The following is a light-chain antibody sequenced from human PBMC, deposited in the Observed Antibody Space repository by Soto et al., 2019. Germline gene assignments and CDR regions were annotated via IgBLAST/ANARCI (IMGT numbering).Light chain of an antibody. V-gene: IGKV2-28*01. Sequence: DVVLTQSPLSLPVTPGEPASISCRSSQSLLHTNGYHYLAWYLQRPGQSPQLLIYLGSNRASGVPDSFSGRGSGTDFTLQISRVEADDIGVYYCMQALQSWTFGQGTKVEIK. CDR3: MQALQSWT. CDR1: QSLLHTNGYHY. CDR2: LGS. J-gene: IGKJ1*01.